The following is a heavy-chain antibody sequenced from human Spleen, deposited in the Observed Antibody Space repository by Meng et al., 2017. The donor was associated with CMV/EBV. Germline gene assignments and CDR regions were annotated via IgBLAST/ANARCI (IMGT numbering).Heavy chain of an antibody. CDR3: ARGVGCGSPSPACVWFDP. CDR2: IYPGDSDS. Sequence: GESLKISCKASGYDFATYWIGWVRQVPGKGLEWMGIIYPGDSDSRYSPSFQGHVTISADKSISTAYLQWSSLKASDTAIYYCARGVGCGSPSPACVWFDPWGQGTLVTVSS. D-gene: IGHD6-19*01. J-gene: IGHJ5*02. V-gene: IGHV5-51*01. CDR1: GYDFATYW.